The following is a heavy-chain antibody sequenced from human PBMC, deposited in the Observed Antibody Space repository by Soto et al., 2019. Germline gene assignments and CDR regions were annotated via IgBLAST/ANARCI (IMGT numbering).Heavy chain of an antibody. D-gene: IGHD6-19*01. CDR3: AREEPGWHPLDY. J-gene: IGHJ4*02. V-gene: IGHV3-30-3*01. CDR1: GFTFSSYV. CDR2: ISSDGSSK. Sequence: QVQLVESGGGVVQPGRSLRLSCAASGFTFSSYVMHWVRQAPGRGLEWVAGISSDGSSKYYADSVKGRFTTSRDNSKNTLYLQVNSLRGEDTALYYCAREEPGWHPLDYWGQGALVTVSS.